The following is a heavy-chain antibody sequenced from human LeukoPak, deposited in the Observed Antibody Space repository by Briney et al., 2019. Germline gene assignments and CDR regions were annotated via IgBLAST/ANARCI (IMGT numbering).Heavy chain of an antibody. CDR1: GGSISNYY. J-gene: IGHJ4*02. Sequence: SETLSLTCSVSGGSISNYYWSWFRQPPGKGLEWIGNIYKSGNTNYNPSLKRRITISVDTSKNQFSLKLSSVTAADTAVYYCARVASSVPDYWGQGTLVTVSP. D-gene: IGHD3-10*01. CDR3: ARVASSVPDY. CDR2: IYKSGNT. V-gene: IGHV4-59*01.